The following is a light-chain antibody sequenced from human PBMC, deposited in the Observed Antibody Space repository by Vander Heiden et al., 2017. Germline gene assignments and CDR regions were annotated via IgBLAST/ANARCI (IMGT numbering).Light chain of an antibody. CDR2: EGS. J-gene: IGLJ1*01. V-gene: IGLV2-23*01. CDR1: SSDVGNYNL. Sequence: QSALTQPASVSASPGQSITISCTGTSSDVGNYNLVSWYQQHPGKAPKLIIYEGSKRPSGVSNRFSGSMSGNTASLTISGLQAEDEADYSCCSYAGRSTWVFGTGTKITVL. CDR3: CSYAGRSTWV.